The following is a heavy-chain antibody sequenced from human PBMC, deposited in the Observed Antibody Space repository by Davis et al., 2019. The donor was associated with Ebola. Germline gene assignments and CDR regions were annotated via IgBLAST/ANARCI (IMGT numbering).Heavy chain of an antibody. V-gene: IGHV4-59*08. CDR3: ARHRYYYDSRGYAQYYFDY. Sequence: MPSETLSLTCSVSGGSISSYYWSWIRQPPGKGLEWIGYIYYSGITNYNPSLKRRVTISVDRSKNQFSLTPGSVTAADTAVYFCARHRYYYDSRGYAQYYFDYWGQGTLVTVSS. D-gene: IGHD3-22*01. CDR1: GGSISSYY. CDR2: IYYSGIT. J-gene: IGHJ4*02.